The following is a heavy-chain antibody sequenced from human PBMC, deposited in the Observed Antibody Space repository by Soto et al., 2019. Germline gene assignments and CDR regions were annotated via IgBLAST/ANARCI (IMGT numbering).Heavy chain of an antibody. CDR3: PMVDNYFTPTPWDV. D-gene: IGHD4-4*01. CDR2: ISPYSGNT. J-gene: IGHJ6*02. V-gene: IGHV1-18*01. CDR1: GYIFVNYG. Sequence: QVQLVQSGDEVRKPGSSVKVSCKASGYIFVNYGIAWVRQAPGQGLEWMGWISPYSGNTHYASKVQGRLTMTTDTSKSTHYMAQRSLTSDNTTEYYCPMVDNYFTPTPWDVWGQGTTVTVSS.